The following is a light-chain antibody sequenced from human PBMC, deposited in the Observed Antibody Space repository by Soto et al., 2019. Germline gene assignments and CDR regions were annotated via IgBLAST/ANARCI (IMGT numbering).Light chain of an antibody. CDR1: TSKIGSNT. CDR3: ASWDDSLHGPV. Sequence: QSVLTQPPSASGTPGQRVTISCSGSTSKIGSNTVSWFQQLPGTAPKLLIYINNQRPSGVPDRFSGSKSGTSASLAISGLHSEDEADYYCASWDDSLHGPVFGGGTKLTVL. J-gene: IGLJ3*02. V-gene: IGLV1-44*01. CDR2: INN.